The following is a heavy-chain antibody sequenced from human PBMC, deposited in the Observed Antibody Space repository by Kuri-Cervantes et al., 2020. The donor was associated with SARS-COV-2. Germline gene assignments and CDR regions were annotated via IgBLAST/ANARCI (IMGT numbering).Heavy chain of an antibody. V-gene: IGHV3-48*02. D-gene: IGHD5-24*01. Sequence: GGSLRLSCAASGFTFSSYSMNWVRQAPGKGLEWVSHISSSSSTIYYADSVKGRFTISRDNAKNSLYLQMNSLRDEDTAVYYCARDANYGSRFPRKFDYWGQGTLVTVSS. CDR2: ISSSSSTI. J-gene: IGHJ4*02. CDR1: GFTFSSYS. CDR3: ARDANYGSRFPRKFDY.